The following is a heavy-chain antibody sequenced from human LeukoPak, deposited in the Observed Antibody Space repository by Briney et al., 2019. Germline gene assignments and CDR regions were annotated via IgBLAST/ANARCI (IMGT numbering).Heavy chain of an antibody. Sequence: GGCLRLSCAGSGFTFSSYYMAWVRQAPGKGLEWVANIKQDGSEKYYLGSVKGRFTISRDNAKNSLFLQLNSLRVEDTAVYFCAGGLGFLIESWGHGTLVTVSS. J-gene: IGHJ5*01. V-gene: IGHV3-7*04. D-gene: IGHD3-3*01. CDR2: IKQDGSEK. CDR1: GFTFSSYY. CDR3: AGGLGFLIES.